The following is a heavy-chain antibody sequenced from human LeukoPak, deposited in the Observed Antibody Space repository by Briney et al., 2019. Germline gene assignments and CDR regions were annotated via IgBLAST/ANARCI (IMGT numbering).Heavy chain of an antibody. CDR2: IYSGGST. CDR1: GFTVSSNY. V-gene: IGHV3-66*02. D-gene: IGHD3-3*01. Sequence: GGSLRLSCAASGFTVSSNYMSWVRQAPGKGLEWVSVIYSGGSTYYADSVKGRFTISRDNSKNTLYLQMNSLRAEDTAVYYCARDRSVITIFGIDYWGQGTLVTVSS. J-gene: IGHJ4*02. CDR3: ARDRSVITIFGIDY.